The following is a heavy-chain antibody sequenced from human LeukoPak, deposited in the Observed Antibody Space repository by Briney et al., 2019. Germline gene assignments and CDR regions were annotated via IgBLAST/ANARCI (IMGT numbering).Heavy chain of an antibody. CDR3: AKLIPSDNWGWYYFDY. D-gene: IGHD7-27*01. CDR1: GYSISSDYY. J-gene: IGHJ4*02. Sequence: PSETLFLTCTVSGYSISSDYYWGWIRQPPGKGLEWIGSVYHSGSTYYNPSLRSRVTISGDTSKNQFSLKLSSVTAADTAVYYCAKLIPSDNWGWYYFDYWGQGTLVTVSS. CDR2: VYHSGST. V-gene: IGHV4-38-2*02.